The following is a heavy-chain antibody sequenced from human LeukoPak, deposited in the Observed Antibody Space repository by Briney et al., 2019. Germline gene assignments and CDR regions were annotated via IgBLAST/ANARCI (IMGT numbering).Heavy chain of an antibody. V-gene: IGHV4-59*01. CDR1: GGSISSYY. Sequence: PSETLSLTCTVSGGSISSYYWNWIRQPPGKSLEWIGYIYYSGSTKYNSSLKSRVTISVDTSTNQFSLKLSSVTAADTAVYYCARDASGYDNDGGFDYWGQGTLVTVSS. D-gene: IGHD5-12*01. CDR2: IYYSGST. CDR3: ARDASGYDNDGGFDY. J-gene: IGHJ4*02.